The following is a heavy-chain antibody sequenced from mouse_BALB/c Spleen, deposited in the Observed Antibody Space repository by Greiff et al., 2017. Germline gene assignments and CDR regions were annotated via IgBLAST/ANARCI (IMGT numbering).Heavy chain of an antibody. CDR1: GYTFTSYW. CDR3: ARYGNYESAY. J-gene: IGHJ3*01. D-gene: IGHD2-1*01. Sequence: VQLQQPGAELVKPGASVKLSCKASGYTFTSYWMHWVKQRPGQGLEWIGEINPSNGRTNYNEKFKSKATLTVDKSSSTAYMQLSSLTSEDSAVYYCARYGNYESAYWGQGTLVTVSA. CDR2: INPSNGRT. V-gene: IGHV1S81*02.